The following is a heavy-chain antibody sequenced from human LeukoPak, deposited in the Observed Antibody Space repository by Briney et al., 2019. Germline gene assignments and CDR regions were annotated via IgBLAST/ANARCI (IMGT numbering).Heavy chain of an antibody. CDR1: GFTFSDYY. J-gene: IGHJ6*02. CDR2: ISSSGSTI. V-gene: IGHV3-11*01. D-gene: IGHD4-17*01. Sequence: PGGSLRLSCVASGFTFSDYYMSWIRQAPGKGLEWASYISSSGSTIYYADSVKGRFIISRDNAKNSLYLQMNSLRAEDTAVYYCARGTVTTGDGMDVWGQGTTVTASS. CDR3: ARGTVTTGDGMDV.